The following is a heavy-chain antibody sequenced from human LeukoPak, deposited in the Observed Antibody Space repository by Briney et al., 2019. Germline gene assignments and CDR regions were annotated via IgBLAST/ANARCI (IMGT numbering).Heavy chain of an antibody. CDR3: ARAGTLPAAAVDY. V-gene: IGHV4-59*08. J-gene: IGHJ4*02. CDR2: IYYSGNT. D-gene: IGHD2-2*01. Sequence: PSETLSLTCTVSGDSISSYYWTWIRQPPGKGLEWIGYIYYSGNTNYNPSLKSRVTISVDTSKNQFSLNLISVSAADTAVYYCARAGTLPAAAVDYWGQGTLVTVAS. CDR1: GDSISSYY.